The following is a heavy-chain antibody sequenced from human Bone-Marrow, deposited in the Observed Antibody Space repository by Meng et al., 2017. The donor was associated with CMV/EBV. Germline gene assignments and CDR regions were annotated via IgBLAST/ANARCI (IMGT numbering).Heavy chain of an antibody. CDR3: ARDQVYYYDSGFGGDYYGMDV. D-gene: IGHD3-22*01. Sequence: SVKVSCKASGGTFSSYTISWVRQAPGQGLEWMGRIIPILGIANYAQKFQGRVTMTRDTSISTAYMELSRLRSDDTAVYYCARDQVYYYDSGFGGDYYGMDVWGQGTTVTVSS. CDR2: IIPILGIA. J-gene: IGHJ6*02. CDR1: GGTFSSYT. V-gene: IGHV1-69*04.